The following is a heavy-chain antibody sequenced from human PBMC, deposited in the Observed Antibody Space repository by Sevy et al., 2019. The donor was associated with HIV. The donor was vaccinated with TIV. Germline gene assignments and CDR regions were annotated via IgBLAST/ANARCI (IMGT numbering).Heavy chain of an antibody. J-gene: IGHJ3*02. D-gene: IGHD3-10*01. CDR2: INQGGSEK. Sequence: GGSLRLSCEASGFSFNWYWMSWVRQTPEKGLEWVANINQGGSEKNYVDSVKGRFTISRDNAKNSLYLQMNSLRAEDTAVYYCASKGGSRPYDAFDTWGQGTMVTVSS. CDR3: ASKGGSRPYDAFDT. V-gene: IGHV3-7*01. CDR1: GFSFNWYW.